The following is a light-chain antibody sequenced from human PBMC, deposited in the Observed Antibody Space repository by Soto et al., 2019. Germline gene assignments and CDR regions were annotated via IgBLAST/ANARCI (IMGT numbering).Light chain of an antibody. CDR1: QAISNN. CDR3: HQRYNWPRVT. V-gene: IGKV3-11*01. J-gene: IGKJ5*01. Sequence: RVMTQSPVTLSVSPGERVTLSCRASQAISNNLAWYQQKPGQAPRLLIYDVSNRATGIPARFSGSGSGTDFTLTITSLEPEDFAVYFCHQRYNWPRVTFGQGRRLEIK. CDR2: DVS.